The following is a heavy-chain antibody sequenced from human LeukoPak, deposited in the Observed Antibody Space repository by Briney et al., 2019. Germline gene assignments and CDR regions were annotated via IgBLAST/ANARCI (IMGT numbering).Heavy chain of an antibody. CDR3: AREGRYCTNGVCQPYFDY. Sequence: GASVKVSCKASGYTFTSYGISWVRQAPGQGLEWMGWISAYNGNTNYAQKLQGRVTMTTDTSTSTAYMELRSLRSDDTAVYYCAREGRYCTNGVCQPYFDYWGQGTLVTVSS. V-gene: IGHV1-18*01. CDR1: GYTFTSYG. CDR2: ISAYNGNT. D-gene: IGHD2-8*01. J-gene: IGHJ4*02.